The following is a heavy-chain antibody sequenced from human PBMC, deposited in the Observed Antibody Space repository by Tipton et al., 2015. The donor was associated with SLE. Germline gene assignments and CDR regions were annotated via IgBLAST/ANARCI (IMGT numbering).Heavy chain of an antibody. D-gene: IGHD2-15*01. J-gene: IGHJ1*01. CDR3: ARGDCSGGSCYLYFQH. Sequence: TLSLTCAVYGGSFSGYYWSWIRQPPGKRLEWIGEINHSGSTNYNPSLKSRVTISVDTSKNQFSLKLSSVTAADTAVYYCARGDCSGGSCYLYFQHWGQGTLVTVSS. CDR2: INHSGST. V-gene: IGHV4-34*01. CDR1: GGSFSGYY.